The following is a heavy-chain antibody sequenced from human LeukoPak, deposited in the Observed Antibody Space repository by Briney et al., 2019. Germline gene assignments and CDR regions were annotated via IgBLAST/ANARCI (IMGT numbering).Heavy chain of an antibody. V-gene: IGHV3-21*01. CDR3: ASPSIAAAGTDDY. J-gene: IGHJ4*02. D-gene: IGHD6-13*01. CDR2: ISSSSSYI. CDR1: GFTFSSYS. Sequence: GGSLRLSCAASGFTFSSYSMNWVRQAPGKGLEWVSSISSSSSYIYYADSVKGRFTISRDNAKNSLYLQVNSLRAEDTAVYYCASPSIAAAGTDDYWGQGTLVTVSS.